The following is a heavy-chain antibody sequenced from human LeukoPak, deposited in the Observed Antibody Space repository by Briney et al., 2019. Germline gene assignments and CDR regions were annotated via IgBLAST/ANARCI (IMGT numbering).Heavy chain of an antibody. D-gene: IGHD4-17*01. CDR2: INHSGST. CDR3: ARGDYGARADY. Sequence: SETLSLTCTVSGGSISNYYWSWIRQPPGKGLEWIGEINHSGSTIYNPSLKSRVTMSVDTSKNQFSLKLSSVTAADTAVYYCARGDYGARADYWGQGTLVTVSS. V-gene: IGHV4-34*01. CDR1: GGSISNYY. J-gene: IGHJ4*02.